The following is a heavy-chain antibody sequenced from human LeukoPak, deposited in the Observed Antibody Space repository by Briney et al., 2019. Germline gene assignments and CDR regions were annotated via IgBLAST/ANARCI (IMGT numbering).Heavy chain of an antibody. CDR1: GGSISSDY. V-gene: IGHV4-59*08. CDR3: ARLEASYYYDSSGYPNIRYYFDY. D-gene: IGHD3-22*01. Sequence: SETLSLTCTVSGGSISSDYWSWIRQPPGKGLEWIGYIYFSGSTNYNPSLKSRVTISVDTPKNQFPLKLSSVTAADTAVYYCARLEASYYYDSSGYPNIRYYFDYWGQGTLVTVSS. CDR2: IYFSGST. J-gene: IGHJ4*02.